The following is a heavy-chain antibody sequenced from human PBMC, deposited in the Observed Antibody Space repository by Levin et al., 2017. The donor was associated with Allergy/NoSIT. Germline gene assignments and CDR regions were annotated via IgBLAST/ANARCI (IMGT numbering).Heavy chain of an antibody. CDR2: INPNSGGT. CDR1: GYTFTGYY. CDR3: ARAAYDFWSGYCLDY. V-gene: IGHV1-2*02. D-gene: IGHD3-3*01. J-gene: IGHJ4*02. Sequence: ASVKVSCKASGYTFTGYYMHWVRQAPGQGLEWMGWINPNSGGTNYAQKFQGRVTMTRDTSISTAYMELSRLRSDDTAVYYCARAAYDFWSGYCLDYWGQGTLVTVSS.